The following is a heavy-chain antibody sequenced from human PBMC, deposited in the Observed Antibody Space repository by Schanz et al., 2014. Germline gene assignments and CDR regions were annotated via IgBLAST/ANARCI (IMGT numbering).Heavy chain of an antibody. CDR3: AKTKRFGDMGL. CDR2: ISAYNGHT. CDR1: GYTFISYG. V-gene: IGHV1-18*01. D-gene: IGHD3-10*01. Sequence: QVQLVQSGAEVKKPGASVKVSCKASGYTFISYGIKWVRQAPGQGLEWMGWISAYNGHTDYAQKLQGRVTLTTDTTTSHAFIEPRNPRSGDPARDYLAKTKRFGDMGLRGQGTTVTVSS. J-gene: IGHJ6*02.